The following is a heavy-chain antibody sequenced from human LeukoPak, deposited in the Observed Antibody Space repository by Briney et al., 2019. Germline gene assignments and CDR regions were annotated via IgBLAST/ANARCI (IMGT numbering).Heavy chain of an antibody. D-gene: IGHD3-9*01. CDR2: MKPGNGDT. V-gene: IGHV1-8*01. CDR1: GYTFTTHD. Sequence: ASVKVSCKASGYTFTTHDLTWVRQATGQGLEWMGWMKPGNGDTAYAQKFQGRVTMTRDTSMSTAYMELNNLGSEDTAIYYCARGLGDYNTDWFPVSGYWGQGTPVTVSS. J-gene: IGHJ4*02. CDR3: ARGLGDYNTDWFPVSGY.